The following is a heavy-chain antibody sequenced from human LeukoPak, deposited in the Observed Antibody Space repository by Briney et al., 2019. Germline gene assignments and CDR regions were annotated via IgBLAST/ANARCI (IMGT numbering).Heavy chain of an antibody. V-gene: IGHV1-46*01. CDR1: GYTFTSNY. CDR3: ARDQEGFDY. J-gene: IGHJ4*02. Sequence: GASVKVSCRASGYTFTSNYIHWVRQAPGQGLEWMGMIYPRDGSTSYAQKFQGRVTVTGDTSTSTVHMGLSGLRSEDTAVYYCARDQEGFDYWGQGTLVTVSS. CDR2: IYPRDGST.